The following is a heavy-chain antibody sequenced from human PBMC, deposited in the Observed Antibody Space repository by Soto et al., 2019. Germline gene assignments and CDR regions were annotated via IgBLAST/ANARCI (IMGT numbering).Heavy chain of an antibody. J-gene: IGHJ4*02. V-gene: IGHV3-73*01. CDR1: GFTFSGSA. CDR2: IRSKSNSYAT. CDR3: TRGYGDYVRDY. D-gene: IGHD4-17*01. Sequence: EVQLVESGGGLVQPGGSLKLSCAVSGFTFSGSAMHWVRQASGKGLEWVGRIRSKSNSYATAYAASVKGRFTISRDDSKTTAYLQMNSLTTEATAVYYCTRGYGDYVRDYWGRGTLVTVSS.